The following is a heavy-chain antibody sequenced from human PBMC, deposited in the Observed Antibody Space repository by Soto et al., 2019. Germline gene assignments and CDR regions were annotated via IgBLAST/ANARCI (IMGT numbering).Heavy chain of an antibody. CDR1: GFTFSNAW. Sequence: GGSLRLSCAASGFTFSNAWMSWVRQAPGKGLEWVGRIKSKTDGGTTDYAAPVKGRFTISRDDSKNTLYLQMNSLKTEDTAVYYCTTAKYQLLWGPLLQAFDIWGQGTMVTVSS. V-gene: IGHV3-15*01. J-gene: IGHJ3*02. CDR3: TTAKYQLLWGPLLQAFDI. D-gene: IGHD2-2*01. CDR2: IKSKTDGGTT.